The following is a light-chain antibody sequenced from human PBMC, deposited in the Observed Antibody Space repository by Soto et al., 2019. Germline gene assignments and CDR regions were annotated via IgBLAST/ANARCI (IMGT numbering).Light chain of an antibody. J-gene: IGKJ1*01. Sequence: DIQMTQSPSTLSASIGDRVTITCRASQNIRSWLAWYQQKPGKAPKLLIYKASSLESGVPSRFSGSGSGTEFTLTISSLQPDDFATYYCQQYESSWTFGQGTKVEIK. V-gene: IGKV1-5*03. CDR3: QQYESSWT. CDR1: QNIRSW. CDR2: KAS.